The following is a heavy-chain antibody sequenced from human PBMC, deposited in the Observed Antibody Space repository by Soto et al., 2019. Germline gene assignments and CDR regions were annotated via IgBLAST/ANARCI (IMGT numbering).Heavy chain of an antibody. CDR1: GFTFSSYG. D-gene: IGHD2-21*01. V-gene: IGHV3-33*01. Sequence: GGSLRLSCAASGFTFSSYGMHWVRQAPGKGLEWVAVIWYDGSNKYYADSVKGRFTISRDNSKNTLYLQMNSLRAEDTAVYYCARDRLGYYYYGMDVWGQGTTVTVSS. CDR3: ARDRLGYYYYGMDV. J-gene: IGHJ6*02. CDR2: IWYDGSNK.